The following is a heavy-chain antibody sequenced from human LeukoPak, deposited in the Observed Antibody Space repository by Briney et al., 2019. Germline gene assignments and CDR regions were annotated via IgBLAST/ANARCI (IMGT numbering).Heavy chain of an antibody. V-gene: IGHV4-30-4*01. Sequence: SETLSLTCTVPGGSISSGDYYWSWIRQPPGKGLEWIGYIYYSGSTYYNPSLKSRVTMSVDTSKNQFSLKLSSVTAADTAVYYCARGWAVVTYNWFDPWGQGTLVTVSS. D-gene: IGHD4-23*01. CDR1: GGSISSGDYY. CDR3: ARGWAVVTYNWFDP. CDR2: IYYSGST. J-gene: IGHJ5*02.